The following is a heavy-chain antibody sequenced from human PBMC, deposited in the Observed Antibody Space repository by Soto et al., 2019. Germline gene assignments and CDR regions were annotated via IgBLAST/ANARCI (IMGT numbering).Heavy chain of an antibody. CDR3: AKGGDCSSTSCYAFYSFVDY. J-gene: IGHJ4*02. D-gene: IGHD2-2*01. CDR1: GFTFDDYA. Sequence: GGSLRLSCAASGFTFDDYAMHWVRQAPGKGLEWVSGISWNMCSIGYADSVKGRFTISRDNAKNSLYLEMNSLRAEETALYYCAKGGDCSSTSCYAFYSFVDYWGQGTLVTVSS. CDR2: ISWNMCSI. V-gene: IGHV3-9*01.